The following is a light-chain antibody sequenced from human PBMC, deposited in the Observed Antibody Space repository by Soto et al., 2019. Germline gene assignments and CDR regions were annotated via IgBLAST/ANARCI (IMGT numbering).Light chain of an antibody. CDR3: QQYGSSPRT. CDR1: QSVSSSY. V-gene: IGKV3-20*01. J-gene: IGKJ1*01. Sequence: EIVLTQSPGTLSLSPGERATLSCRASQSVSSSYLAWYQQKPGQAPRLLIYGASNRATGVPDRFSGSGSGTDFTLTISRLEPEDFAVYYCQQYGSSPRTFGQGTRWISN. CDR2: GAS.